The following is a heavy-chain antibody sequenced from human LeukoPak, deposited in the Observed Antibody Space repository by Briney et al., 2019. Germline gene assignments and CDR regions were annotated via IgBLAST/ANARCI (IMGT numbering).Heavy chain of an antibody. CDR3: ARVGHGMDV. CDR1: GGSFSGYY. J-gene: IGHJ6*02. CDR2: VYYSGNT. Sequence: PSETLSLTCAVYGGSFSGYYWSWVRQPPGKGLEWIGNVYYSGNTNYNPSLKSRVTISVDTSKIQFSLKLRSVTAADTAVYYCARVGHGMDVWGQGTTVTVSS. V-gene: IGHV4-59*08. D-gene: IGHD1-26*01.